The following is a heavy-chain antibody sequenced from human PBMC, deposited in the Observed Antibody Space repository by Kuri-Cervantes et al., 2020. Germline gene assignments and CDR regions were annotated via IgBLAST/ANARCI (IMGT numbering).Heavy chain of an antibody. V-gene: IGHV1-69*02. D-gene: IGHD3-22*01. J-gene: IGHJ4*02. CDR3: ASHHYYDSSGYPYYFDY. Sequence: SVKVSCKASGYTFTGYYMHWVRQAPGQGLEWMGRIIPILGIANYAQKFQGRVTITADKSTSTAYMELSSLRSEDTAVYYCASHHYYDSSGYPYYFDYWGQGTLVTVSS. CDR2: IIPILGIA. CDR1: GYTFTGYY.